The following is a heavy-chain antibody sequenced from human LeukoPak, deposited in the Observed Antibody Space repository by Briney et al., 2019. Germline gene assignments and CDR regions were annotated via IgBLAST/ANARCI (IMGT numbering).Heavy chain of an antibody. Sequence: SEILSLTCAVYGWSFNDHYWNWIRQPPGKGLEWIGEINARGDTNFNPSLKSRVTISVDSSKNQFSLTLRSMIAADTAVYYCARGQVPAARGYNWFDPWGQGTLVTVSS. CDR3: ARGQVPAARGYNWFDP. J-gene: IGHJ5*02. CDR2: INARGDT. D-gene: IGHD2-2*01. V-gene: IGHV4-34*01. CDR1: GWSFNDHY.